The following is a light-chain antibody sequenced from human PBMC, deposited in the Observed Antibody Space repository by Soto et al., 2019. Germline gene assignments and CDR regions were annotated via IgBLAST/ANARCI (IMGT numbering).Light chain of an antibody. CDR1: QTIGSW. CDR2: DAS. Sequence: QMTQSPSTLSASVGDRVSITCRASQTIGSWLAWYQQKPGTAPKLLIYDASTLESGVPSRFGGSGSGTEFTLTISSLQPDDFATYYCQQYDNYPLTFGGGTKVDIK. J-gene: IGKJ4*01. V-gene: IGKV1-5*01. CDR3: QQYDNYPLT.